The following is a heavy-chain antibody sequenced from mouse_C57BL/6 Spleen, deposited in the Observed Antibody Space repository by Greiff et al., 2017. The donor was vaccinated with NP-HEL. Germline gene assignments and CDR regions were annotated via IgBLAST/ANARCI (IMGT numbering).Heavy chain of an antibody. CDR3: ASPITTVAHWYFDV. D-gene: IGHD1-1*01. J-gene: IGHJ1*03. V-gene: IGHV1-72*01. Sequence: VKLQQPGAELVKPGASVKLSCKASGYTFTSYWMHWVKQRPGRGLEWIGRIDPNSGGTKYNEKFKSKATLTVDKPSSTAYMQLSSLTSEDSAVYYCASPITTVAHWYFDVWGTGTTVTVSS. CDR1: GYTFTSYW. CDR2: IDPNSGGT.